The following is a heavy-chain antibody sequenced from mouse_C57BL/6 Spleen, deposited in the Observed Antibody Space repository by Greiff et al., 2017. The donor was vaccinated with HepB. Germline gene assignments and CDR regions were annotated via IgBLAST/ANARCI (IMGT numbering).Heavy chain of an antibody. V-gene: IGHV1-50*01. CDR1: GYTFTSYW. CDR3: ARFTTVVAPDY. Sequence: QVQLQHPGAELVKPGASVKLSCKASGYTFTSYWMQWVKQRPGQGLEWIGEIDPSDSYTNYNQKFKGKATLTVDPSSSTAYMQLSSLTSEDSAVYYCARFTTVVAPDYWGQGTTLTVSS. CDR2: IDPSDSYT. J-gene: IGHJ2*01. D-gene: IGHD1-1*01.